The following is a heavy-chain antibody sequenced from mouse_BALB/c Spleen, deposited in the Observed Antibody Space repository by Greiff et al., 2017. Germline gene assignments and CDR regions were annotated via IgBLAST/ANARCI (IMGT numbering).Heavy chain of an antibody. CDR3: ARKNWVYYAMDY. J-gene: IGHJ4*01. D-gene: IGHD4-1*01. CDR2: IWSGGST. CDR1: GFSLTSYG. V-gene: IGHV2-2*02. Sequence: VQRVESGPGLVQPSQSLSITCTVSGFSLTSYGVHWVRQSPGKGLEWLGVIWSGGSTDYNAAFISRLSISKDNSKSQVFFKMNSLQANDTAIYYCARKNWVYYAMDYWGQGTSVTVSS.